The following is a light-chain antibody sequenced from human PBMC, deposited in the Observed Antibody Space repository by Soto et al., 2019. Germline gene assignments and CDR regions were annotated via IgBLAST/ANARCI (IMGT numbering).Light chain of an antibody. V-gene: IGKV3-20*01. CDR3: QQYGSSPRT. Sequence: EIVVTHSPATLCLSPRERATLSCRASHIFSSSNLAWYQQQPGQAPRLLIYGASTRATGGPDRISGSGSGTDFTLTISSLEPEDFAVYYCQQYGSSPRTFGQGAMVDIK. CDR2: GAS. J-gene: IGKJ1*01. CDR1: HIFSSSN.